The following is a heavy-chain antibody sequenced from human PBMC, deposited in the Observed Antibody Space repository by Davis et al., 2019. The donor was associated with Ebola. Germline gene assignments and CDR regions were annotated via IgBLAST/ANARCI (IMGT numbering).Heavy chain of an antibody. CDR3: ARAVEWANWYFDL. J-gene: IGHJ2*01. D-gene: IGHD3-3*01. CDR2: IYYRTKLYN. V-gene: IGHV6-1*01. Sequence: SQTLSLTCALSGVSTSSYRPGRNRTSQCPSRGLERQGSIYYRTKLYNDYSVSVKSRITINPDTSKNQFSLQLNSVTPEDTAMYYCARAVEWANWYFDLFGRGTLVTVSS. CDR1: GVSTSSYRPG.